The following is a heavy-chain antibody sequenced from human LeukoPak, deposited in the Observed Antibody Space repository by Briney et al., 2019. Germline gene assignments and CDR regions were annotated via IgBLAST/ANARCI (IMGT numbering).Heavy chain of an antibody. J-gene: IGHJ4*02. Sequence: PSETLSLTCTVSGGSISSYYWSWIRQPPGKGLEWIGYIYTSGSTNYNPSLKSRVTLSVDTSKNQFSLKLSSVTAADAAVYYCARTWGADQAYFDYWGQGTLVTVSS. CDR2: IYTSGST. V-gene: IGHV4-4*09. CDR3: ARTWGADQAYFDY. CDR1: GGSISSYY. D-gene: IGHD1-26*01.